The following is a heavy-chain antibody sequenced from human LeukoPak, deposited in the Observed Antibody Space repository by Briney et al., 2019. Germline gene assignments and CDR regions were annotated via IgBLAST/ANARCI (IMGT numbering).Heavy chain of an antibody. D-gene: IGHD3-10*01. CDR3: ARITAGAFDI. CDR1: GGSIGSSSYY. CDR2: IYYSGST. Sequence: SETLSLTCTVSGGSIGSSSYYWGWIRQPPGKGLEWIGSIYYSGSTYYNPSLKSRVTISVDTSKNQFSLKLSSVTAADTAVYYCARITAGAFDIWGQGTMVTVSS. J-gene: IGHJ3*02. V-gene: IGHV4-39*07.